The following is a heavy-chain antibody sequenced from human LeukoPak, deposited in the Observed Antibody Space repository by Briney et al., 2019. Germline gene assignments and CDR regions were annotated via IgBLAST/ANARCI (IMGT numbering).Heavy chain of an antibody. D-gene: IGHD2-2*01. Sequence: ASVKVSCKASGYTFTNYAMNWVRQAPGQRLEWMGWINAGNGNTKSSQRFQDRVTTTRDTSASTAYMELNSLRSEDTAVYYCTRGIWSSHNKDYYFDYWGQGSLVTVSS. V-gene: IGHV1-3*01. CDR3: TRGIWSSHNKDYYFDY. CDR1: GYTFTNYA. J-gene: IGHJ4*02. CDR2: INAGNGNT.